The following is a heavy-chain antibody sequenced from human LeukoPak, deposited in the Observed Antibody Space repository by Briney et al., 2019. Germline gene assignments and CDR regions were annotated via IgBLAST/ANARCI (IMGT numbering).Heavy chain of an antibody. D-gene: IGHD3-3*01. J-gene: IGHJ5*02. V-gene: IGHV4-30-4*08. CDR2: VFLSGST. Sequence: SQTLSLTCTVSGGSISSGDYYWSWIRQPPGKGLEWIGYVFLSGSTYYNPSLKSRVTISVDTSKNQFSLKLSSVTAADTAVYYCARASHRGYDFWSGYWTNWFGPWGQGTLVTVSS. CDR1: GGSISSGDYY. CDR3: ARASHRGYDFWSGYWTNWFGP.